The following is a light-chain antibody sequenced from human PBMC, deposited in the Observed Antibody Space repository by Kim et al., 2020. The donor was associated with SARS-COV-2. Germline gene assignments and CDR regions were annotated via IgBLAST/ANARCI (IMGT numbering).Light chain of an antibody. J-gene: IGLJ1*01. CDR2: DVT. CDR3: CSYAGSYTFWV. CDR1: CSDVGGYSY. Sequence: QSVTISCTGTCSDVGGYSYVSWYQHHPGKAPKVMIYDVTKRPSGVPNRFSGSKSGNPASLTISGLQAEDEADYYCCSYAGSYTFWVFGTGTKVTVL. V-gene: IGLV2-11*01.